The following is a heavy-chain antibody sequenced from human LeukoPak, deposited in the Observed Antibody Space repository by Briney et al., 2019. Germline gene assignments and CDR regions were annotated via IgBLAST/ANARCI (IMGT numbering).Heavy chain of an antibody. V-gene: IGHV4-59*01. CDR3: ARSLSSYGSGSYDY. D-gene: IGHD3-10*01. Sequence: PSETLSLTCTVSGGSISSYYCGWIRQPPGKGLEWIGCIYYSGSTNYNPCLKSGVSISVETATNQFSLKLSSVTAAYTAVYYCARSLSSYGSGSYDYWGQGTLVTVSS. CDR1: GGSISSYY. CDR2: IYYSGST. J-gene: IGHJ4*02.